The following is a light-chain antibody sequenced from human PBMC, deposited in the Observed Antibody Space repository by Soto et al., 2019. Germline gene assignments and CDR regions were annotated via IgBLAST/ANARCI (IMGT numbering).Light chain of an antibody. CDR2: DAS. J-gene: IGKJ3*01. V-gene: IGKV1-5*01. Sequence: DIQMTQSPSTLSAFVGDRVNFTCRASQNIGTSVAWYQQRPGAAPELLIYDASRLHSGVPTRFSGSGSGTACTLTVTSLQPDDVATHYYQQHNTYSFIFGPGTK. CDR3: QQHNTYSFI. CDR1: QNIGTS.